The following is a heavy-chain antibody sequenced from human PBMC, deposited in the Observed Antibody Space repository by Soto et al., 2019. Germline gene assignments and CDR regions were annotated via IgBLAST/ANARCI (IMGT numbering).Heavy chain of an antibody. D-gene: IGHD3-3*01. CDR1: GFTFSSYE. CDR3: ARDFDFWNGLYRSDAFDI. CDR2: ISSSGTII. Sequence: EVQLVESGGGLVQPGGSLRLSCAASGFTFSSYEMNWVRQAPGKGLEWLSYISSSGTIIYYADSVKGRFTISRDNAKNSVYLQMNSLRAEDTAVYYCARDFDFWNGLYRSDAFDIWGQGTMVTVSS. J-gene: IGHJ3*02. V-gene: IGHV3-48*03.